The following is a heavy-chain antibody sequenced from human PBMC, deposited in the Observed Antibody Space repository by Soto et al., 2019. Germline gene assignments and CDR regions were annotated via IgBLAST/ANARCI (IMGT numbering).Heavy chain of an antibody. CDR2: ISYEGSNK. V-gene: IGHV3-30-3*01. CDR1: GIILGSCS. J-gene: IGHJ3*02. CDR3: AREKCGEVLDAFDI. D-gene: IGHD3-10*01. Sequence: LILADASCGIILGSCSMHCVRQTPGKGLEWVAVISYEGSNKYYADSVKGRFTISRDNSKNTRYLQMNSLRAEDTAVYYCAREKCGEVLDAFDIWGQGTMVTVSS.